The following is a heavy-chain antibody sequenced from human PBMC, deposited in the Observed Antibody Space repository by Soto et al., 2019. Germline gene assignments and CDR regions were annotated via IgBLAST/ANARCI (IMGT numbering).Heavy chain of an antibody. V-gene: IGHV1-18*01. D-gene: IGHD1-1*01. CDR2: ISVYNGNT. CDR3: ANDLMGGHNVEY. J-gene: IGHJ4*02. Sequence: QVQLVQSGGEVKKPGASVKVSCKASGYIFSNYGITWVRQAPGRGLEWMGYISVYNGNTNYGQKFQGRVTMTTDTSTMTAYLGLGSLRSDDTAVYYCANDLMGGHNVEYWGQGTLVTVSS. CDR1: GYIFSNYG.